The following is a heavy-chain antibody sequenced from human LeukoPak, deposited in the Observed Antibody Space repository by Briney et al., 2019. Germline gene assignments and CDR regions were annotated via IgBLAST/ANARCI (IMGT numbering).Heavy chain of an antibody. J-gene: IGHJ4*02. CDR3: ARDHPDYYDSPGPTDY. CDR1: GFTFSSYS. Sequence: PGGSLRPSCAASGFTFSSYSMNWVRQAPGKGLEWVSSISSSSSYIYYADSVKGRFTISRDNAKNSLYLQMNSLRAEDTAVYYCARDHPDYYDSPGPTDYWGQGTLVTVSS. D-gene: IGHD3-22*01. V-gene: IGHV3-21*01. CDR2: ISSSSSYI.